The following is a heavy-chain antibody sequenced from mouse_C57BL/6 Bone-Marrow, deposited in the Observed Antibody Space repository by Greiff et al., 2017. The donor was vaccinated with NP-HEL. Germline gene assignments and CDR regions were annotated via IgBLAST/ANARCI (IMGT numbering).Heavy chain of an antibody. CDR1: GFTFSSYT. CDR3: ARQKMITTIAWFAY. J-gene: IGHJ3*01. CDR2: ISGGGGNT. Sequence: EVQLVESGGGLVKPGGSLKLSCAASGFTFSSYTMSWVRQTPEKRLEWVATISGGGGNTYYPDSVKGRFTISRDNAKNTLYLQMSSLRSEDTALYYCARQKMITTIAWFAYWGQGTLVTVSA. D-gene: IGHD2-4*01. V-gene: IGHV5-9*01.